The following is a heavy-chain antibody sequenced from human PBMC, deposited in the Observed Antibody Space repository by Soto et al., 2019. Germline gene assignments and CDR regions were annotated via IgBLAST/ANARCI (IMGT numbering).Heavy chain of an antibody. CDR1: GFTFSRYG. J-gene: IGHJ4*02. D-gene: IGHD6-13*01. CDR3: AKRIAAAGIIDY. CDR2: ISYDGTVK. Sequence: QVQLVESGGGVVQPGKSLRLSCAASGFTFSRYGMHWVRQAPGKGLEWVAVISYDGTVKYYVDSVKGRFIISRDSFKNTLYLQMNSLRVEDTAMYYCAKRIAAAGIIDYWGQGTLVTVSS. V-gene: IGHV3-30*18.